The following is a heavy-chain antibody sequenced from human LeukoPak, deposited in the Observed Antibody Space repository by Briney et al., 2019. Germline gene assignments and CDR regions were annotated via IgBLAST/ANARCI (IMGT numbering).Heavy chain of an antibody. D-gene: IGHD3-9*01. CDR1: GFIFNDFG. CDR3: AKDTDYYAGLDA. V-gene: IGHV3-9*01. Sequence: GGSLRLSCTASGFIFNDFGLHWVRQGPGKGLEWVSGISWNSGSKGYADSVKGRFTISRDNAKNALYLEMNSLRTEDTALYYCAKDTDYYAGLDAWGQGTTVTVSS. CDR2: ISWNSGSK. J-gene: IGHJ6*02.